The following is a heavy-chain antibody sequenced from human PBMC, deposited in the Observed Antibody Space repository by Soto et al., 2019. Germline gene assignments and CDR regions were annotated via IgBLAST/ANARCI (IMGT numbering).Heavy chain of an antibody. CDR1: GFTFSSYS. Sequence: PGGSLRLSGAASGFTFSSYSMNWVRQAPWKGLEWVSCISSSSSTIYYADSVKGRFTISRDNAKNSLYLQMNSLRDEDTAVYYCARGSYYGWGSYYTVPMDVCGQGTTVTVSS. D-gene: IGHD3-10*01. J-gene: IGHJ6*02. V-gene: IGHV3-48*02. CDR3: ARGSYYGWGSYYTVPMDV. CDR2: ISSSSSTI.